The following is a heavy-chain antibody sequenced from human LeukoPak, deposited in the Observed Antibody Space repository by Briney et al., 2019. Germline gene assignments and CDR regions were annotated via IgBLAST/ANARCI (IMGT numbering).Heavy chain of an antibody. CDR3: ARDVNMDY. Sequence: SETLSLTCAVSGGSISSNNWWGWVRQPPGKGLEWIGEIYHSGSPNYNPSLKSRVTISVDKSRNHFSLNLSSVTAADTAVYYCARDVNMDYWGQGTLVTVSS. CDR2: IYHSGSP. D-gene: IGHD2/OR15-2a*01. V-gene: IGHV4-4*02. J-gene: IGHJ4*02. CDR1: GGSISSNNW.